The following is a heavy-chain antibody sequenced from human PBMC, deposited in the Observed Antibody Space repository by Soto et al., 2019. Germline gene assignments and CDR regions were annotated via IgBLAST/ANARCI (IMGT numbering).Heavy chain of an antibody. D-gene: IGHD3-10*01. Sequence: GGSLRLSCAASGFTFSSYAMSWVRQAPGKGLEWVSAIGGSGGSTYYADSVKGRFTISRDNSKNTLYLQMNSLRAEDTAVYYCTSWFGKPYYYYGMDVWGQGTTVTV. J-gene: IGHJ6*02. CDR1: GFTFSSYA. V-gene: IGHV3-23*01. CDR3: TSWFGKPYYYYGMDV. CDR2: IGGSGGST.